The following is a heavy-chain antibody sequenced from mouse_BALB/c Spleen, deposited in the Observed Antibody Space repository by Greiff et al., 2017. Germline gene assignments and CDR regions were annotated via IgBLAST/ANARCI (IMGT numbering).Heavy chain of an antibody. V-gene: IGHV1S56*01. CDR2: IYPGDGST. D-gene: IGHD2-10*01. CDR3: ARPYYGNFGDAMDY. CDR1: GYTFTSYY. J-gene: IGHJ4*01. Sequence: VQLQQSGPELVKPGASVKMSCKASGYTFTSYYIHWVKQRPGQGLEWIGWIYPGDGSTKYNEKFKGKTTLTADKSSSTAYMLLSSLTSEDSAIYFCARPYYGNFGDAMDYWGQGTSVTVSS.